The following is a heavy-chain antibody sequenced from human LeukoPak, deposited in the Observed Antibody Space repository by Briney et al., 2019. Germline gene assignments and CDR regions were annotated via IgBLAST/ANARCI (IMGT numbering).Heavy chain of an antibody. J-gene: IGHJ5*02. CDR2: IYSGGST. CDR1: GFTVSSNY. CDR3: ARDRGYDYVWGSYRYTIPNNWFDP. D-gene: IGHD3-16*02. V-gene: IGHV3-53*01. Sequence: GGSLRLSCAASGFTVSSNYMSWVRQAPGKGLEWVSVIYSGGSTYYADSVKGRFTISRDNSENTLYLQMNSLRAEDTAVYYCARDRGYDYVWGSYRYTIPNNWFDPWGQGTLVTVSS.